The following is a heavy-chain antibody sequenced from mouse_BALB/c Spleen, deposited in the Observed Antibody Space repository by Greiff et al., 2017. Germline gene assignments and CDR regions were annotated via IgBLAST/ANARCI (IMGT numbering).Heavy chain of an antibody. Sequence: EVKLMESGGGLVKPGGSLKLSCAVSGFTFSSYAMSWVRQTPEKRLEWVATISSGGSYTYYPDSVKGRFTISRDNAKNTLYLQMSSLRSEDTAMYYCARSYDGWFDYWGQGTTLTVSS. D-gene: IGHD2-3*01. CDR2: ISSGGSYT. V-gene: IGHV5-9-3*01. J-gene: IGHJ2*01. CDR3: ARSYDGWFDY. CDR1: GFTFSSYA.